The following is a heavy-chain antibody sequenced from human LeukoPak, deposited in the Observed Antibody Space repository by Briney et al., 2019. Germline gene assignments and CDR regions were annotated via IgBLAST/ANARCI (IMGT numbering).Heavy chain of an antibody. CDR1: GGSISSYY. J-gene: IGHJ4*02. D-gene: IGHD1-1*01. Sequence: PSETLSLTCTVSGGSISSYYWSWIRQPPGKGLEWIGYIYYSGSTNYNPSLKSRVTISVDTSKNQFSLKLSSVTAADTAVYYCARGINSQLTYYFDYWGQGTLVTVSS. CDR2: IYYSGST. CDR3: ARGINSQLTYYFDY. V-gene: IGHV4-59*08.